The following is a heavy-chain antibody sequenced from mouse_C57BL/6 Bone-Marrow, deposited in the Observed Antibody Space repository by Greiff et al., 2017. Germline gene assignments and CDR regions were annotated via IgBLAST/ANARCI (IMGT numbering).Heavy chain of an antibody. D-gene: IGHD2-4*01. CDR2: INSDGGST. V-gene: IGHV5-2*01. J-gene: IGHJ4*01. CDR3: ASPTMITTGYAMDY. CDR1: EYEFPSHD. Sequence: EVKLVESGGGLVQPGESLKLSCESNEYEFPSHDMSWVRKTPEKRLELVAAINSDGGSTYYPDTMERRFIISRDNTKKPLYLQMSSLRSEDTALYYCASPTMITTGYAMDYWGQGTSVTVSS.